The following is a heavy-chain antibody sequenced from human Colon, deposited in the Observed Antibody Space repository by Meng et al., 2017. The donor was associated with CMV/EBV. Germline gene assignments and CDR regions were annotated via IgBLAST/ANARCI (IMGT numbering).Heavy chain of an antibody. Sequence: GGSLRLSCAASGFTFNLYGMSWVRQAPGKGLEWVSSISGSGGSTYYADSVKGRLTVSRDNSKNTLYLQMSSLRAEDTAVYYCYGAGGGSYWGQGTVVTVSS. J-gene: IGHJ4*02. D-gene: IGHD4/OR15-4a*01. CDR1: GFTFNLYG. V-gene: IGHV3-23*01. CDR3: YGAGGGSY. CDR2: ISGSGGST.